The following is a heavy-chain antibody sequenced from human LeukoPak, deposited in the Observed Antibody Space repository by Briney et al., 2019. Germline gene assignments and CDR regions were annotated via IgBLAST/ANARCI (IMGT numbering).Heavy chain of an antibody. V-gene: IGHV3-30*18. D-gene: IGHD5-12*01. J-gene: IGHJ4*02. CDR3: AKGYSGTYGCLDY. Sequence: GGSLRLSCAASGFTFSSYGMRWVRQAPGKGLEWVAVISYDGSNKYYADSVKGRFTISRDNSKNTLYLQMNSLRAEDTAVYYCAKGYSGTYGCLDYWGQGTLVTVSS. CDR1: GFTFSSYG. CDR2: ISYDGSNK.